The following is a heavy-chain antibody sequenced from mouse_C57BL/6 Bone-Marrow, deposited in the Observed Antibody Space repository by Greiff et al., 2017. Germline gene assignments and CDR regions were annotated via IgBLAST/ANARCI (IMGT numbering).Heavy chain of an antibody. CDR3: ARRKDLDY. J-gene: IGHJ2*01. Sequence: EVQLVESGGGLVKPGASLKLSCAASGFTFSDYGMHWVRQAPEQGLEWVAYISSGSGTIYYADTVKGRFTISRDNAKNTLFLEMTSLRSEDTAMYDCARRKDLDYWGQGTTLTVSS. CDR2: ISSGSGTI. V-gene: IGHV5-17*01. CDR1: GFTFSDYG.